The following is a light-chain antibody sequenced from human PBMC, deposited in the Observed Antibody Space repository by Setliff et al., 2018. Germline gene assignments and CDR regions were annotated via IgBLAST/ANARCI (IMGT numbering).Light chain of an antibody. CDR2: EVS. CDR1: SGDFGGYKR. J-gene: IGLJ2*01. CDR3: SSYTSSTTVV. V-gene: IGLV2-18*02. Sequence: QSVLTQPPSVSGSPGQSLTISCTGTSGDFGGYKRVSWYQQPPGTAPKLIISEVSSRPSGVPDRFSGSQSGNTASLTISGLQAEDEADYYCSSYTSSTTVVFGGGTKVTVL.